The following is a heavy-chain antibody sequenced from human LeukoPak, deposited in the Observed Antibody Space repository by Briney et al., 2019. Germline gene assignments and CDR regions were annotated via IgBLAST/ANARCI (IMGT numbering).Heavy chain of an antibody. CDR2: INPSGDRP. CDR1: GFTFSRYY. CDR3: ASLAVAGEYYFDY. Sequence: ASVKVSCKASGFTFSRYYMHWVRQAPGQGLEWMGIINPSGDRPSYEQKFQGRVTMTRDTSISTAYMELSRLRSDDTAVYYCASLAVAGEYYFDYWGQGTLVTVSS. D-gene: IGHD6-19*01. V-gene: IGHV1-46*01. J-gene: IGHJ4*02.